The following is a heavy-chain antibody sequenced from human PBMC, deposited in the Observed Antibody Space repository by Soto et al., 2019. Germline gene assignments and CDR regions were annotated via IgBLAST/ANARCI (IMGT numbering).Heavy chain of an antibody. Sequence: GESLKISCKGSGYSFTSYWISWVRQMPGKGLEWMGIICPGDSDTRYSPSFRGQVTISAYKSISTAYLQWSSLKASDTAMYYCARYDRVAGTVWFDPRGQGTLVTVS. CDR3: ARYDRVAGTVWFDP. D-gene: IGHD6-19*01. CDR1: GYSFTSYW. J-gene: IGHJ5*02. CDR2: ICPGDSDT. V-gene: IGHV5-51*01.